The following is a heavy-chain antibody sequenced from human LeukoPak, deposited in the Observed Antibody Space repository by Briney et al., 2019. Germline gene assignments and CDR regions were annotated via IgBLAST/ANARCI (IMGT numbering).Heavy chain of an antibody. Sequence: ASVKVSCKASGYTFTSYDINWVRQATGQGLEWMGWMNPNSGNTGYAQKFQGRVTITRNTSISTAYMELSSLRSDDTAVYYCARESLYYDILTGYGLNDYWGQGTLVTVSS. CDR2: MNPNSGNT. V-gene: IGHV1-8*03. J-gene: IGHJ4*02. CDR3: ARESLYYDILTGYGLNDY. D-gene: IGHD3-9*01. CDR1: GYTFTSYD.